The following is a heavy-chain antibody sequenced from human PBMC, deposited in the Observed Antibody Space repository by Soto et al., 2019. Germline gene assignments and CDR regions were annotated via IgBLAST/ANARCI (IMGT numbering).Heavy chain of an antibody. CDR2: IYYSGST. CDR1: GGSVSSGSYY. Sequence: PSETLSLTCTVSGGSVSSGSYYWSWIRQPPGEGLEWIGYIYYSGSTNYNPSLKSRVTISVDTSKNQFSLKLSSVTAAGTAVYYCARGLARFDYWGQGTLVTVSS. CDR3: ARGLARFDY. D-gene: IGHD6-19*01. V-gene: IGHV4-61*01. J-gene: IGHJ4*02.